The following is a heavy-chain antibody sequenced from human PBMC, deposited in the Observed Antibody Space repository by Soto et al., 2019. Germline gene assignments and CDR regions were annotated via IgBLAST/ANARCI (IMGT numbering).Heavy chain of an antibody. J-gene: IGHJ4*02. CDR3: AKGSIVLMVYANYYFDY. Sequence: EVQLLESGGGLVQPGGSRRLSCAASGFTFSSYAMSWVRQAPGKGLEWVSAISGSGGSTYYADSVKGRFTISRDNSKNTLYLQMNSLRAEDTAVYYCAKGSIVLMVYANYYFDYWGQGTLVTVSS. D-gene: IGHD2-8*01. CDR1: GFTFSSYA. V-gene: IGHV3-23*01. CDR2: ISGSGGST.